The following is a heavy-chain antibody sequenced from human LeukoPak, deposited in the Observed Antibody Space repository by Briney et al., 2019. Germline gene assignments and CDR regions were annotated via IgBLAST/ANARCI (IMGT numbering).Heavy chain of an antibody. Sequence: ASVTVSCKASGYTFTGYYMHWVRQAPGQGLEWMGWINPNSGGTNYAQKFQGRVTMTRDTSISTAYTELSRLRSDDTAVYYCARDLYYYDSSSYPLPWGQGTLVTVSS. V-gene: IGHV1-2*02. CDR3: ARDLYYYDSSSYPLP. CDR1: GYTFTGYY. CDR2: INPNSGGT. J-gene: IGHJ5*02. D-gene: IGHD3-22*01.